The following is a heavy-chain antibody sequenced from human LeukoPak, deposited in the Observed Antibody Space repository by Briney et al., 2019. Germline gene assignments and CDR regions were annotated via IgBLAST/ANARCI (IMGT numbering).Heavy chain of an antibody. Sequence: GGSLRLSCAASEFDFSSHAMTWVRQAPGKGLEWVSAISISGSKTYYADSVKGRFTISRDNPKNTLYLQMNSLRAEDTAVYYCANEIRPNDYWGQGTQVTVSS. CDR2: ISISGSKT. D-gene: IGHD4-17*01. J-gene: IGHJ4*02. V-gene: IGHV3-23*01. CDR1: EFDFSSHA. CDR3: ANEIRPNDY.